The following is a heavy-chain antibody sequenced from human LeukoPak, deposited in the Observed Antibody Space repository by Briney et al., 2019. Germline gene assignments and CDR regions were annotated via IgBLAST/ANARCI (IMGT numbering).Heavy chain of an antibody. CDR2: ISYDGSNK. D-gene: IGHD2-21*01. V-gene: IGHV3-30*03. CDR1: GFTFSSYG. Sequence: GRSLRLSCAASGFTFSSYGMHWVRQAPGKGLEWVAVISYDGSNKYYADSVKGRFTISRDNSKNTLYLQMNSLRAEGTAVYYCARIPSAWYFDLWGRGTLVTVSS. CDR3: ARIPSAWYFDL. J-gene: IGHJ2*01.